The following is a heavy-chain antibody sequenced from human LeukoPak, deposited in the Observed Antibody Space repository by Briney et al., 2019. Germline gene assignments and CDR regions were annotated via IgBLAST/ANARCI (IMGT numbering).Heavy chain of an antibody. CDR1: GFTFSTQW. CDR2: INSDGSGT. D-gene: IGHD1-26*01. V-gene: IGHV3-74*01. J-gene: IGHJ6*03. Sequence: GSLILSCVAPGFTFSTQWMHWVRQGPGKGLVWVSRINSDGSGTSYADSVEGRFTISRDNAKNTLYLEMNSLRAEDTAIYYCARDRSGSNYYLDVWGKGTTVTVSS. CDR3: ARDRSGSNYYLDV.